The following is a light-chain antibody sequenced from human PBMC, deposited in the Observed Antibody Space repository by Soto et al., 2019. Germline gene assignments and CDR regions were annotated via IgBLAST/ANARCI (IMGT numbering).Light chain of an antibody. Sequence: ALTQPASVSGSPGQTITISCTGTRTDIGGYNLVSWYQHHPGKAPKLLIHEVSNRPSGISNRFSGSKSDNMASLTISVLRAEDEADYYCSAYSAGTSLLVFVSGTKVTVL. CDR2: EVS. J-gene: IGLJ1*01. CDR3: SAYSAGTSLLV. CDR1: RTDIGGYNL. V-gene: IGLV2-14*01.